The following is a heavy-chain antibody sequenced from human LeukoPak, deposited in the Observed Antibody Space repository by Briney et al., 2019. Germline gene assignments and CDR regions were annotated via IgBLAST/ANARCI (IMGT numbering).Heavy chain of an antibody. J-gene: IGHJ3*02. V-gene: IGHV4-61*02. CDR1: GGSISSGSYY. D-gene: IGHD2-21*02. CDR2: IYTSGST. Sequence: PSQTLSLTCTVSGGSISSGSYYWSWVRQPAGKGLEWIGRIYTSGSTNYNPSLKSRVTISVDTSKNQFSLKLSSVIAADTAVYYCARRLGCGGDCFNDAFDIWGHGTMVTVSS. CDR3: ARRLGCGGDCFNDAFDI.